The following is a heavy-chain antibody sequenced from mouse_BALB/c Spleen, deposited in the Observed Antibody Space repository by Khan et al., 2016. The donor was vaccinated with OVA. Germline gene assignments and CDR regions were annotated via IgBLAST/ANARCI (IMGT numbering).Heavy chain of an antibody. CDR2: IWSDGRT. V-gene: IGHV2-6-2*01. CDR1: GFSLTNYA. CDR3: GRHQFPLSMDS. Sequence: QVQLKQSGPDLVAPSQSLSITCTVSGFSLTNYAIHWVRQPPGKGLEWLVVIWSDGRTTYNSTLKSRLSISKDNSKSQVFLKINSLQTDDTAIYYCGRHQFPLSMDSWGQGTSVTVSS. J-gene: IGHJ4*01.